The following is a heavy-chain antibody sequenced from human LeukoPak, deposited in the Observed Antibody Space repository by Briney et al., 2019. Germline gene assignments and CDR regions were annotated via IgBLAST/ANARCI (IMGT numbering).Heavy chain of an antibody. CDR3: ARGNWEYYYYYYMDV. V-gene: IGHV1-2*02. Sequence: ASVKVSCKASGYTFTGYYMHWVRQAPGQGLEWMGWINPNSGGTNYAQKFQGRVTMTRDTSISTAYMELSRLRSDDTAVYYCARGNWEYYYYYYMDVWGKGTTVTVSS. CDR1: GYTFTGYY. D-gene: IGHD7-27*01. J-gene: IGHJ6*03. CDR2: INPNSGGT.